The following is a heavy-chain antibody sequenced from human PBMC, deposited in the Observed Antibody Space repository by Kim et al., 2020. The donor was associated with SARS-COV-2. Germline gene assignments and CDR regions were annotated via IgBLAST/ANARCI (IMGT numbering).Heavy chain of an antibody. CDR2: IYYSGST. J-gene: IGHJ5*02. D-gene: IGHD2-8*01. V-gene: IGHV4-59*13. CDR1: GGSISSYY. CDR3: ARGTLRDILLMVYDRNNWFDT. Sequence: SETLSLTCTVSGGSISSYYWSWIRQPPGKGLEWIGYIYYSGSTNYNPSFKSRVTISVDTSKNQFTQKLSYLTAADTAVYYCARGTLRDILLMVYDRNNWFDTWGQGTLVTVSS.